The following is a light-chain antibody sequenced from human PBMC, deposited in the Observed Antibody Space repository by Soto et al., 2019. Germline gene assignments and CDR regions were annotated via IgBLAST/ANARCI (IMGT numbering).Light chain of an antibody. J-gene: IGLJ2*01. CDR3: SSYTSSSTLVV. V-gene: IGLV2-14*01. CDR1: SSDVGGYNF. CDR2: DVS. Sequence: QSALTQPASVSGSPGQSITISCTGTSSDVGGYNFVSWYQQHPGKAPKLMIYDVSNRPSGASNRFSGSKSGNTASLTISGLQADDEADYYCSSYTSSSTLVVFGGGTKLTVL.